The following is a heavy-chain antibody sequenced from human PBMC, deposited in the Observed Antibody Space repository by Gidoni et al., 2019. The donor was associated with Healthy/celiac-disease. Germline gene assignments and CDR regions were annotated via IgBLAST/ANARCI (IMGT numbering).Heavy chain of an antibody. Sequence: EVQLLESGGGLVQPGGSLRLSCAAYGFTFSSYAMSWVRQAPGKGLGWVSAISGSGGSTYYADSVKGRFTISRDNSKNTLYLQMNSLRAEDTAVYYCAKRSGATSYYFDYWGQGTLVTVSS. CDR3: AKRSGATSYYFDY. CDR1: GFTFSSYA. D-gene: IGHD1-26*01. V-gene: IGHV3-23*01. CDR2: ISGSGGST. J-gene: IGHJ4*02.